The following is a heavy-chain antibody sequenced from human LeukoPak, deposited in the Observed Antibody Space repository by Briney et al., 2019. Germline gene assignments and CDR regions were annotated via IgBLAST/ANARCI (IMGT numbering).Heavy chain of an antibody. V-gene: IGHV3-23*01. J-gene: IGHJ6*03. Sequence: GGSLRLSCAASKFTFSSYAMSWVRQAPGKGLEWVSAISGSGGSTYYADSVKGRLTISRDNSKNTLYLQVNSLRAEDTAVYYCATHRAAYCSGGSCYGPYYYMDVWGKGTTVTVSS. CDR2: ISGSGGST. D-gene: IGHD2-15*01. CDR3: ATHRAAYCSGGSCYGPYYYMDV. CDR1: KFTFSSYA.